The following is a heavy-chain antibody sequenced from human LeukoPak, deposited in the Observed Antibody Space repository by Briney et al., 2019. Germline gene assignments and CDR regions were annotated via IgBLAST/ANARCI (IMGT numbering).Heavy chain of an antibody. CDR1: GYTFTSYG. D-gene: IGHD3-22*01. J-gene: IGHJ4*02. V-gene: IGHV1-18*01. CDR3: ARIPQRYYDTYFDY. CDR2: ISAYNGNT. Sequence: ASVKVSCKASGYTFTSYGISWVRQAPGQGLEWMGWISAYNGNTNYAQKLLGRVTMTTDTSTSTAYMELRSLRSDDTAVYYCARIPQRYYDTYFDYWGQGTLVTVSS.